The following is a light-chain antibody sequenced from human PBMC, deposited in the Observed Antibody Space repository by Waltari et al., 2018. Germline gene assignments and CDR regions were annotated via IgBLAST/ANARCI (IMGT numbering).Light chain of an antibody. CDR3: GSYTTNSPFAVV. Sequence: ALTQPASVSGSPAQSLTISCSGTSHDLGPYSYLDWVLQHPATSPKLIIFDVSQRPSGISDRCSASKSGSTASLTISGLQAENEGEYFCGSYTTNSPFAVVFGGGTKLTVL. CDR2: DVS. J-gene: IGLJ2*01. V-gene: IGLV2-14*03. CDR1: SHDLGPYSY.